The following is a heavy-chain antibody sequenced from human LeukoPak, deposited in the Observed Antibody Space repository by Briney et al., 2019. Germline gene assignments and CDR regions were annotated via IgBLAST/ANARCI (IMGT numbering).Heavy chain of an antibody. J-gene: IGHJ4*02. CDR3: ARDAGRGYYDSSGYYYAFDY. V-gene: IGHV3-21*01. CDR1: GFTFSSYS. Sequence: GGSLRLSCAASGFTFSSYSMNWVRQAPGKGLEWVSSISCSSSYIYYADSVKGRFTISRDNAKNSLYLQMNSLRAEDTAVYYCARDAGRGYYDSSGYYYAFDYWGQGTLVTVSS. CDR2: ISCSSSYI. D-gene: IGHD3-22*01.